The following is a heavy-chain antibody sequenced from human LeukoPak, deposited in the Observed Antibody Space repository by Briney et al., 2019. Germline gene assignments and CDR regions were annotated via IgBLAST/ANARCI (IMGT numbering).Heavy chain of an antibody. Sequence: SETLCLTCAASGYSISSDSYWGWIRQPPGKLLGGIGIIYHGGSTYYNPSLKSRVTISVDTSKNQFSLKLSSVPAADTAVYYCARHFIDSNYAYWGQGTLITVSS. CDR3: ARHFIDSNYAY. CDR1: GYSISSDSY. CDR2: IYHGGST. J-gene: IGHJ4*02. V-gene: IGHV4-38-2*01. D-gene: IGHD4-11*01.